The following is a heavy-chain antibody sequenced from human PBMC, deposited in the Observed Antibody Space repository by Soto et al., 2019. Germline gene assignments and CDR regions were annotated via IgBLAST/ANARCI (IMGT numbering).Heavy chain of an antibody. CDR2: FYSSGSI. V-gene: IGHV4-31*03. CDR1: GYSLTAGGYY. CDR3: ARMYSSGSGWFHP. D-gene: IGHD6-19*01. Sequence: SETLSLTCFVSGYSLTAGGYYWSWIRHHPGKGLEWIGSFYSSGSIIYNPSLRSRVSISGDTSSNQFSMSLTSVTAADTARYYCARMYSSGSGWFHPWGQGTLVTV. J-gene: IGHJ5*02.